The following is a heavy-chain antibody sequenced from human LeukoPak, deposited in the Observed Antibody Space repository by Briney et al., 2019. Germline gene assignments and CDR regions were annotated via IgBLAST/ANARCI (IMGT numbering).Heavy chain of an antibody. CDR2: VNTNTGNP. Sequence: ASVKVSRKASGYTFTSYGISWVRQAPGQGLEWMGWVNTNTGNPTYAQGFTGRFVFSLDTSVSTAYLQISSLKAEDTAVYYCARLSRAYYVDYWGQGTLVTVSS. J-gene: IGHJ4*02. CDR1: GYTFTSYG. V-gene: IGHV7-4-1*02. D-gene: IGHD3-10*01. CDR3: ARLSRAYYVDY.